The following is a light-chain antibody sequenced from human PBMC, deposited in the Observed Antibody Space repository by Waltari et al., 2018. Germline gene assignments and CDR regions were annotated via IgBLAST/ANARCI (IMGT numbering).Light chain of an antibody. V-gene: IGKV1-33*01. CDR2: LES. CDR1: QDIANY. CDR3: QHYYNLLLT. J-gene: IGKJ4*01. Sequence: DIQMTQSPSSLSASVGDRVTISCQASQDIANYLNWYQQKPGKAPKLLIYLESNLETGVPSMFIGIGSGAYFTFTICSLQPEDIATYYCQHYYNLLLTFGGGTKVEIK.